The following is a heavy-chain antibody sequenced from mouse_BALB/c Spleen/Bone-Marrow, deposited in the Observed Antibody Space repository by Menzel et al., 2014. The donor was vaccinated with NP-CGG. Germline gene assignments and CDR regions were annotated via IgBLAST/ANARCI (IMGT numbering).Heavy chain of an antibody. J-gene: IGHJ2*01. D-gene: IGHD1-1*01. CDR2: ISYSGST. V-gene: IGHV3-2*02. CDR1: GYSITSDYA. CDR3: ARSVYYGSSYVDY. Sequence: ESGPGLVKPSQSLSLTCTVTGYSITSDYAWNWIRQFPGNKLEWMGYISYSGSTSYNPSLKSRISITRDTSKNQFFLQLNSVTTEDTATYYCARSVYYGSSYVDYWGQGTTLTVSS.